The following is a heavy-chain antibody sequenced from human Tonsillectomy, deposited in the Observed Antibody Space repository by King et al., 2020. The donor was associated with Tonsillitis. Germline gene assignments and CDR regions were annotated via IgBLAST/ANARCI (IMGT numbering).Heavy chain of an antibody. Sequence: VQLVESGGGLVQPGGSLRLSCAASGFTFSSYWMHWVRQAPGKGLVWVSRINSDGSSTSYADSVKGRFTISRDNAKNTLYVQMNSLRAQDTAVYYCARGVVSGWYDRGWFDPWGQGTLVTVSA. J-gene: IGHJ5*02. V-gene: IGHV3-74*01. CDR2: INSDGSST. CDR1: GFTFSSYW. D-gene: IGHD6-19*01. CDR3: ARGVVSGWYDRGWFDP.